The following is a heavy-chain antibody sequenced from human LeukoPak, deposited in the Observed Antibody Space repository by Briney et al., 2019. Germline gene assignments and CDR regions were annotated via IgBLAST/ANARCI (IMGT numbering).Heavy chain of an antibody. CDR1: GGSFSGYY. CDR3: ARTGTNDAFDI. Sequence: PSETLSLTCAVCGGSFSGYYWSGIRQPPGKGLEWIGEINHSGSTNYNPSLKSRVTISVDTSKNQFSLKLSSVTAADTAVYYCARTGTNDAFDIWGQGTMVTVSS. D-gene: IGHD1-7*01. J-gene: IGHJ3*02. V-gene: IGHV4-34*01. CDR2: INHSGST.